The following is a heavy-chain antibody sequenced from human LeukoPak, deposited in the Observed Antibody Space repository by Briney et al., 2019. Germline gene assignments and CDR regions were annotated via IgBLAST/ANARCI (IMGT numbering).Heavy chain of an antibody. CDR3: ARVLSGGNSGAHY. CDR2: INHSEST. Sequence: SETLSLTCAVYGGSFSGYYWSWIRQPPGKGLEWIGEINHSESTNCNPSLKSRVTISVDTSKNQFSLKLSSVTAADTAVYYCARVLSGGNSGAHYWGQGTLVIVSS. J-gene: IGHJ4*02. D-gene: IGHD4-23*01. V-gene: IGHV4-34*01. CDR1: GGSFSGYY.